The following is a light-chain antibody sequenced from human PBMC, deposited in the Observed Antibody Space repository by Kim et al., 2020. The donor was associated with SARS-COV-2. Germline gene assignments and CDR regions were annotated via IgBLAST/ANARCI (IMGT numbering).Light chain of an antibody. CDR2: GKN. CDR1: SLRSYY. J-gene: IGLJ2*01. V-gene: IGLV3-19*01. Sequence: VALGQTVRITCQGDSLRSYYASWYQQKPGQAPVLVIYGKNNRPSGIPDRFSGPSSRNTASLTITGAQAADDADYYCNPRDSRGHFVLFGGGTQLT. CDR3: NPRDSRGHFVL.